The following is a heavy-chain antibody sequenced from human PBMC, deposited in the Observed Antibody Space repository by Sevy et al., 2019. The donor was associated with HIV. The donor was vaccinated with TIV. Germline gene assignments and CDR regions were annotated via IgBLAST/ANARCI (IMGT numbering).Heavy chain of an antibody. CDR2: LSFGCGKI. J-gene: IGHJ4*02. D-gene: IGHD2-8*01. Sequence: GGSLRLSCAVSGFNFNIYSMSWVRQAPGKGLEWVSTLSFGCGKINYADSVKGRFIISRDDSKITLYRQMNSLRAEDTAVYFCAREGCTRPHDYWGQGTLVTVSS. CDR3: AREGCTRPHDY. CDR1: GFNFNIYS. V-gene: IGHV3-23*01.